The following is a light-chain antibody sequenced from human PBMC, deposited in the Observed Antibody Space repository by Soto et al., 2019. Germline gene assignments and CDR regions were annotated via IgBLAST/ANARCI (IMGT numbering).Light chain of an antibody. CDR2: AAS. Sequence: DLQMTQSPSSLSASVGDTVTITCRASQSISSYLNWYQQKPGKAPKLLIYAASSLQSGVPSRFSGSGSGTDFTLTSSSLQPEDFATYYCQQSYSTRYTFGQGTKLEIK. V-gene: IGKV1-39*01. CDR1: QSISSY. J-gene: IGKJ2*01. CDR3: QQSYSTRYT.